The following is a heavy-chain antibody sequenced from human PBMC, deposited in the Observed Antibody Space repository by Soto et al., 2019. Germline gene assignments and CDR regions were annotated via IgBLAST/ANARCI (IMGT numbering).Heavy chain of an antibody. J-gene: IGHJ6*03. CDR2: TYYRSRWYN. D-gene: IGHD1-7*01. CDR1: GDSVSSNSAA. V-gene: IGHV6-1*01. CDR3: AGTTSHYWYYMDV. Sequence: SQTLSLTCAISGDSVSSNSAAWNWIRQSPSRGLEWLGRTYYRSRWYNGYAVSVRSRITVNPDTSKNQFSLQLTSVTPEDTAVYYCAGTTSHYWYYMDVWGKGTTVTV.